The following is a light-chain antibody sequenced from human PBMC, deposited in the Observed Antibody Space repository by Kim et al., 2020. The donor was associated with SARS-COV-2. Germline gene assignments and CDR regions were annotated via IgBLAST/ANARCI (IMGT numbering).Light chain of an antibody. J-gene: IGKJ1*01. CDR3: QQYGSSPWT. CDR1: QSVSSSY. CDR2: GAS. V-gene: IGKV3-20*01. Sequence: SPGERPTLSGRASQSVSSSYLAWYQQKPGQAPRLLIYGASSRATGIPDRFSGSGSGTDFTLTISRLEPEDFAVYYCQQYGSSPWTFGQGTKVDIK.